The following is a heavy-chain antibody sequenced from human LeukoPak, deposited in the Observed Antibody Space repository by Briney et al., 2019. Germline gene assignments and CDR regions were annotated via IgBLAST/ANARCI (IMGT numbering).Heavy chain of an antibody. CDR3: ARGMGYSYGHPQGAFDI. V-gene: IGHV1-8*01. Sequence: GASVKVSCKASGYTFTSYDINWVRQATGQGLEWMGWMNPNSGNTGYAQKFQGRVTMTRNTSISTAYMELSSLRPEDTAVYYCARGMGYSYGHPQGAFDIWGQGTMVTVSS. D-gene: IGHD5-18*01. J-gene: IGHJ3*02. CDR1: GYTFTSYD. CDR2: MNPNSGNT.